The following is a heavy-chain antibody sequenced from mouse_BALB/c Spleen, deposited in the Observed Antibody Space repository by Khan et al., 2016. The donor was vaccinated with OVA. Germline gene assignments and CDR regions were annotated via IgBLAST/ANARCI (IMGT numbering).Heavy chain of an antibody. CDR2: ISYSGST. CDR1: GYSITSDYA. V-gene: IGHV3-2*02. Sequence: EVQLQESGPGLVKPSQSLSLTCTVTGYSITSDYAWNWIRQFPGNKLEWMGYISYSGSTSYNPSLKSRISITRDTSKNQFFLQLNSVTTGDTATYCCARRAYYANWYFDVWGAGTTVTVSS. CDR3: ARRAYYANWYFDV. J-gene: IGHJ1*01. D-gene: IGHD1-1*02.